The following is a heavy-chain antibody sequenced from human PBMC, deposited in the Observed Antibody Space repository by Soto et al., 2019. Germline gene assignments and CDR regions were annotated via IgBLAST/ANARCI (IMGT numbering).Heavy chain of an antibody. CDR3: ARPDYTQAVWYHTYDI. CDR2: INPRDSDG. J-gene: IGHJ3*02. V-gene: IGHV5-51*01. Sequence: PGESLKISCKGFDYTFAAYWIGWVRQMPGKGLEWMGDINPRDSDGKYSPPFEGQVTISADKSINTAFLQWRSLKASDTAMYYSARPDYTQAVWYHTYDIWGQGTMVTVSS. CDR1: DYTFAAYW. D-gene: IGHD3-3*01.